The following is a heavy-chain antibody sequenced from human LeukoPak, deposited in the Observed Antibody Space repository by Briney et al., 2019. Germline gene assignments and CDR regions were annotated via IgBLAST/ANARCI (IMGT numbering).Heavy chain of an antibody. CDR3: ARVVGWFVELSSFDY. D-gene: IGHD3-10*01. Sequence: ASVKVSCKASGYTFTGYYMHWVRQAPGQGLEWMGWINPNSGGTNYAQKFQGRVTMTRDTSISTAYMELSRLRSDDTAVYYCARVVGWFVELSSFDYWGQGTLVTVSS. CDR2: INPNSGGT. CDR1: GYTFTGYY. V-gene: IGHV1-2*02. J-gene: IGHJ4*02.